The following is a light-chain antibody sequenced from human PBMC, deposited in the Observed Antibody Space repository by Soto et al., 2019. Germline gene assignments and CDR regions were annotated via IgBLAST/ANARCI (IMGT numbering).Light chain of an antibody. Sequence: SPSSLSATVGDRVTITCRASQGISNYLAWYQQKPGKVPKLLIYAASTLQSGVPSRFSGSGSGTDFTLTISSLQPEDVATYYCQKYNSALPITFGQGTRLEIK. V-gene: IGKV1-27*01. CDR1: QGISNY. CDR3: QKYNSALPIT. CDR2: AAS. J-gene: IGKJ5*01.